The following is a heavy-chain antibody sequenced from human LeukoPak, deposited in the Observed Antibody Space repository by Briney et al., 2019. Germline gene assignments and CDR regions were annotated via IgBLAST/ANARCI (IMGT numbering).Heavy chain of an antibody. CDR3: AGSITGTYYYYYMDA. V-gene: IGHV1-18*01. CDR2: ISAYNGNT. CDR1: GYTFTSYG. Sequence: ASVKVSCKASGYTFTSYGISWVRQAPGQGLEWMVWISAYNGNTNYAQKLQGRVTMTTDTSTSTAYMELRSLRSDDTAVYYCAGSITGTYYYYYMDAWGKGATVTVSS. J-gene: IGHJ6*03. D-gene: IGHD1-7*01.